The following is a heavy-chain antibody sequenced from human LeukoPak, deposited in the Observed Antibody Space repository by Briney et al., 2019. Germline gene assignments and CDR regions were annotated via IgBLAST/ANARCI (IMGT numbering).Heavy chain of an antibody. CDR3: ASVAEELEQRFDY. Sequence: GGSLRLSCAASGFTFSSYSMNWVRQAPGKGLEWVSSISSSSYIYYADSVKGRFTISRDNAKNSLYLQMNSLRAEDTAVYYCASVAEELEQRFDYWGQGTLVTVSS. D-gene: IGHD1/OR15-1a*01. J-gene: IGHJ4*02. V-gene: IGHV3-21*01. CDR2: ISSSSYI. CDR1: GFTFSSYS.